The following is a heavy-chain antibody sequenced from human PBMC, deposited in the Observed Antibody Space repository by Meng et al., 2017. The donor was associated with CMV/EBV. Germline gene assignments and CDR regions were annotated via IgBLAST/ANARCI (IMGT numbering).Heavy chain of an antibody. J-gene: IGHJ5*02. CDR3: AKQDSGGFDP. Sequence: GESLKISCAASGFTFSSYAMHWVRQAPGKGLEWVAVISYDGSNKYCADSVKGRFTISRDNSKNTLYLQMNSLRAEDTAVYYCAKQDSGGFDPWGQGTLVTVSS. CDR2: ISYDGSNK. V-gene: IGHV3-30-3*02. D-gene: IGHD3/OR15-3a*01. CDR1: GFTFSSYA.